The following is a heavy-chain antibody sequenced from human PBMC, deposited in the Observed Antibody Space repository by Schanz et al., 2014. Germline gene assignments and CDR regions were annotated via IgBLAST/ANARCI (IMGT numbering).Heavy chain of an antibody. Sequence: EVQLVESGGGLVKPGGSLRLSCATSGLTFTSAWMSWVRQAPGKGLVWVSRINGDGSRTAYADSVKGRFTISRDNAKNTLYLQMNSLRAEDTAVYYCAKSDAFDIWGQGTLVTVSS. J-gene: IGHJ3*02. CDR1: GLTFTSAW. CDR3: AKSDAFDI. V-gene: IGHV3-74*02. CDR2: INGDGSRT.